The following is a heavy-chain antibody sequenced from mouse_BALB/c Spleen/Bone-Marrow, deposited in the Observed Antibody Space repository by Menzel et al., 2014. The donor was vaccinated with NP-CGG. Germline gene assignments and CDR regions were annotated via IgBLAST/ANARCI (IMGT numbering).Heavy chain of an antibody. J-gene: IGHJ3*01. Sequence: KLVESGGGLVKPGGSLKLSCAASGFTFSDYYMYWVRQTPEKRLEWVATISDGGSYTFYPDSVKGRFTISRDNAKNNLYLQMSSLKSEDTAMYYCARDGDYTYAWFAYWGQGTLVTVSA. CDR3: ARDGDYTYAWFAY. V-gene: IGHV5-4*02. CDR2: ISDGGSYT. D-gene: IGHD2-14*01. CDR1: GFTFSDYY.